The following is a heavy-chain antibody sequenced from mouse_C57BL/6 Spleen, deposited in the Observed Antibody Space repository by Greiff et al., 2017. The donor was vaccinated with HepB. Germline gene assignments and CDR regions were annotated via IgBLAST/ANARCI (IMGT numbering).Heavy chain of an antibody. J-gene: IGHJ4*01. CDR2: IDPEDGET. D-gene: IGHD1-1*01. V-gene: IGHV14-2*01. CDR1: GFNFKDYY. CDR3: ARKGRVDALDY. Sequence: VQLKESGAELVKPGASVKLSCTASGFNFKDYYMHWVKQRTEQGLEWIGRIDPEDGETNYATKFQGKATITADTSSNTAYLQLSSLTSEATAVYYCARKGRVDALDYWGQGTSVTVSS.